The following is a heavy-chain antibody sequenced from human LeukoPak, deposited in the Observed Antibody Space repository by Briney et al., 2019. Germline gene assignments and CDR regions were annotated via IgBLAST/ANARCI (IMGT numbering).Heavy chain of an antibody. D-gene: IGHD1-26*01. J-gene: IGHJ4*02. Sequence: GGSLRLSCAASGFTFDDYAMHWVRQAPGKGLEWVSGISWNSGSIGYVDSVKGRFTISRDSAKSSLYLQMKSLRAEDMAVYYCAKGRSYSYTAHPFDYWGQGTLVTVSS. CDR1: GFTFDDYA. CDR2: ISWNSGSI. CDR3: AKGRSYSYTAHPFDY. V-gene: IGHV3-9*03.